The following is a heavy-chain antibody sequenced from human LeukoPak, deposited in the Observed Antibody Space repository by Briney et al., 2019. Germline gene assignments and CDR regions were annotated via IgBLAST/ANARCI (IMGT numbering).Heavy chain of an antibody. CDR1: GGSFSGYY. J-gene: IGHJ4*02. CDR3: ARTYYYDSSGYSYDY. Sequence: SETLSLTCAVYGGSFSGYYWSWIRQPPGKGLEWIGEINHSGSTNYNPSLKSRVTISVDKSKNQFSLKLSSVTAADTAVYYCARTYYYDSSGYSYDYWGQGTLVTVSS. V-gene: IGHV4-34*01. D-gene: IGHD3-22*01. CDR2: INHSGST.